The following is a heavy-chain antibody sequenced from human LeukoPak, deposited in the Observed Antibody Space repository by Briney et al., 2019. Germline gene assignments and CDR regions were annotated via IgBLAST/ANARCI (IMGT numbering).Heavy chain of an antibody. J-gene: IGHJ4*02. CDR1: GFSFSAYG. D-gene: IGHD1-26*01. CDR3: VRDLLSLPQKYFDS. CDR2: VWYDGSKK. V-gene: IGHV3-30*02. Sequence: GGSLRLPCAASGFSFSAYGMHWVRQAPGKGLEWVAYVWYDGSKKEYTNSVKGRFTISRDSSKSTVYLQMNSLRPEDTAMYYCVRDLLSLPQKYFDSWGQGTLVTVSS.